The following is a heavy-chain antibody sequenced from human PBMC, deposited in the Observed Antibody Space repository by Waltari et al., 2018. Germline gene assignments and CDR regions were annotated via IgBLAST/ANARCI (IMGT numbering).Heavy chain of an antibody. CDR1: GSTFTSYD. V-gene: IGHV1-8*02. Sequence: QVQPVQSGAEVKKPGASVKVSCKAYGSTFTSYDITWVRQATGQGLEWMGWMNPNSCNTGYAQKFQGRVTMTRNTSISTAYMELSSLRSEDTAVYYCARGRRVDDYGDYGYWGQGTLVTVSS. D-gene: IGHD4-17*01. CDR3: ARGRRVDDYGDYGY. CDR2: MNPNSCNT. J-gene: IGHJ4*02.